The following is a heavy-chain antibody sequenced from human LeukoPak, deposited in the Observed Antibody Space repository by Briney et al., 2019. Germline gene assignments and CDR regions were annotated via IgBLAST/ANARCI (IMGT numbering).Heavy chain of an antibody. V-gene: IGHV4-34*01. D-gene: IGHD3-22*01. CDR2: INHSGST. CDR1: GGSFSGYY. J-gene: IGHJ4*02. CDR3: ARERRAYYYDSSGYSPPFYFDY. Sequence: SETLSLTCVVYGGSFSGYYWSWIRQPPGKGLEWIGEINHSGSTNYNPSLKSRLTISVDTSKSQFSLKLSSVTAADTAVYYCARERRAYYYDSSGYSPPFYFDYWGQGTQVTVSS.